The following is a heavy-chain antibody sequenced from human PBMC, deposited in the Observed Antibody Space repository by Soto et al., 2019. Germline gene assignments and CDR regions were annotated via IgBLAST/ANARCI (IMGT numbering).Heavy chain of an antibody. CDR2: ISAYNGNT. J-gene: IGHJ4*02. Sequence: GASVKVSCKASGYTFTSYGISWVRQAPGQGLEWMGWISAYNGNTNYAQKLQGRVTMTTDTSTSTAYMELRSLRSDDTAVYYCARDRCDSGYDYVGTFDYWGKGTLVTVAS. CDR3: ARDRCDSGYDYVGTFDY. D-gene: IGHD5-12*01. CDR1: GYTFTSYG. V-gene: IGHV1-18*01.